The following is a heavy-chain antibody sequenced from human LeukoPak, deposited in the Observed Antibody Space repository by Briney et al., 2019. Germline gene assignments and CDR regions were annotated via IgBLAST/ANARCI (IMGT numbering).Heavy chain of an antibody. J-gene: IGHJ2*01. V-gene: IGHV1-69*01. CDR1: GGTFSSYA. D-gene: IGHD6-19*01. Sequence: GASVKVSCKASGGTFSSYAISWVRQAPGQGLEWMGGIIPIFGTANYAQKFQGRVTITADESTSTAYMELSSLRFEDTAVYYCARSIAVAWYFDLWGRGTLVTVSS. CDR3: ARSIAVAWYFDL. CDR2: IIPIFGTA.